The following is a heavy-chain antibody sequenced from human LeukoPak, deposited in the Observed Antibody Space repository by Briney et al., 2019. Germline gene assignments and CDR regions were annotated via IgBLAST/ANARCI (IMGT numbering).Heavy chain of an antibody. CDR1: GYTFTSYG. J-gene: IGHJ3*02. Sequence: VASVKVSCKAFGYTFTSYGISWVRQAPGQGLEWMGWISAYNGNTNYAQKLQGRVTMTTDTSTSTAYMELRSLRSDDTAVYYCARGLEGATTGLDAFDIWGQGTMVTVSS. D-gene: IGHD1-26*01. CDR2: ISAYNGNT. V-gene: IGHV1-18*01. CDR3: ARGLEGATTGLDAFDI.